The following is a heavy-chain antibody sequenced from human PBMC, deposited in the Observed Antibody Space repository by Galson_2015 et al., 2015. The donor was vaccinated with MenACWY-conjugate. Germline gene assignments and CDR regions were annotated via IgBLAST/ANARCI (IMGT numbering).Heavy chain of an antibody. Sequence: SLRLSCAASGFTVSGHYMSWVRQAPGEGLEWVSVIYSGGNTYYSDSVKGRFTISRDNSRNTLYLQMSSLKREDTAVYYCAREPYSSTWYDYWGQGTLVTVSS. CDR3: AREPYSSTWYDY. CDR2: IYSGGNT. CDR1: GFTVSGHY. J-gene: IGHJ4*02. D-gene: IGHD6-13*01. V-gene: IGHV3-66*02.